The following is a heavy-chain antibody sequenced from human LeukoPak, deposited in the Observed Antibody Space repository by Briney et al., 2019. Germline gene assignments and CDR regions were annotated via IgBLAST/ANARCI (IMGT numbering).Heavy chain of an antibody. D-gene: IGHD2-2*01. CDR1: GYSFTSYW. CDR2: IYSGDSDT. Sequence: PGESPNISCKGSGYSFTSYWIGWVRQMPGKALEWMGIIYSGDSDTRYSPSFQGQVTISADTTISTAYLQWSSLKASDTAAYYCARRAYCSSTSCYSYFDYWGEGTLVTVSS. J-gene: IGHJ4*02. CDR3: ARRAYCSSTSCYSYFDY. V-gene: IGHV5-51*01.